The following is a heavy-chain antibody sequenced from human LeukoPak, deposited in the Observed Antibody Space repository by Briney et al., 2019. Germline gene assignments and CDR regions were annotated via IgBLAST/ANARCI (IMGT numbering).Heavy chain of an antibody. D-gene: IGHD3-10*01. V-gene: IGHV3-30-3*01. CDR1: GFTFSSYA. Sequence: PGGSLRLSCAASGFTFSSYAMHWVRQAPGKGLEWVAVISYDGSNKYYADSVKGRFTISRDNSKNTLYLQMNSLRAEDTAVYYCARVAGSYYSYFDYWGQGTLVTVSS. CDR2: ISYDGSNK. CDR3: ARVAGSYYSYFDY. J-gene: IGHJ4*02.